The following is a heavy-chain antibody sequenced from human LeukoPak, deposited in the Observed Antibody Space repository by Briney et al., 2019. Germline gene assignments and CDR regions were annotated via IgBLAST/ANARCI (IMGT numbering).Heavy chain of an antibody. V-gene: IGHV3-21*01. Sequence: PGRSLRLSCAASGFTLSIYDATCVRHPPGNWLEWVSSISTTSSFIYYADSVKDRFTVSRDNAKNSLFLPMNSLRAEDTAVYYCARDMVRGDLTPLDYWGQGTLVTVSS. D-gene: IGHD3-10*01. CDR2: ISTTSSFI. J-gene: IGHJ4*02. CDR1: GFTLSIYD. CDR3: ARDMVRGDLTPLDY.